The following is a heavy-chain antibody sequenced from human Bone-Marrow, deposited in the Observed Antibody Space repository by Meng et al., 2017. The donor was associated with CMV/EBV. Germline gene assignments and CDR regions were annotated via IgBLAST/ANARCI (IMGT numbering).Heavy chain of an antibody. J-gene: IGHJ4*02. CDR1: GGSTSSYY. Sequence: ETLSLTCIVSGGSTSSYYWSWVRQAPGKGLEWVANIKQDGSEKYYVGSVKGRFTISRDNAKNSLYLQMNCLRAEDTSVYYCARYPRVKSYVVVPAASDYWGQGTMVTFSS. V-gene: IGHV3-7*01. CDR2: IKQDGSEK. D-gene: IGHD2-2*01. CDR3: ARYPRVKSYVVVPAASDY.